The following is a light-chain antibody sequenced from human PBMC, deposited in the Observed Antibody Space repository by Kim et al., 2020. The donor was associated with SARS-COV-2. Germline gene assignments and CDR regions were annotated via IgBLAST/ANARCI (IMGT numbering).Light chain of an antibody. V-gene: IGLV3-1*01. J-gene: IGLJ2*01. CDR3: QAWDSFTHVV. CDR2: QDD. CDR1: KLENKF. Sequence: VSPGQTASITCSGDKLENKFVCWYQQKSGQSPVLVIYQDDKRPPGIPERCSGSHSGNKATLTISGTQAMDEADYYCQAWDSFTHVVFGGGTQLTVL.